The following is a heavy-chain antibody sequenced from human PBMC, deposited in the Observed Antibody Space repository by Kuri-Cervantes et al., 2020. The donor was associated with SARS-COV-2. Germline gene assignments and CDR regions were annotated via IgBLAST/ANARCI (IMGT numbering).Heavy chain of an antibody. CDR3: AREDDVLKKLDSMA. D-gene: IGHD1-1*01. Sequence: GSLRLSCTVSGASIRSSSYFWAWIRQPPGEGLEWIGSIYPSGHSYYNPSLKSPVTISLDTPKNQFSLKLSSVTAADTALYYCAREDDVLKKLDSMAWGQGILVTVSS. V-gene: IGHV4-39*02. CDR2: IYPSGHS. CDR1: GASIRSSSYF. J-gene: IGHJ5*02.